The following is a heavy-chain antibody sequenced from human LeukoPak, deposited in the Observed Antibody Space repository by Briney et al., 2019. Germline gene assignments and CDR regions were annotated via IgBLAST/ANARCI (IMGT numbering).Heavy chain of an antibody. D-gene: IGHD2-15*01. V-gene: IGHV3-30*18. J-gene: IGHJ6*03. CDR3: AKDWRRIVVVGPITRHGNYMDV. CDR1: GFNFRTYW. Sequence: GGSLRLSCAASGFNFRTYWMSWVRQAPGKGLEWVAVISYDGSNKYYADSVKGRFTISRDNSKNTLYLQMNSLRPEDTAVYYCAKDWRRIVVVGPITRHGNYMDVWGKGTTVTISS. CDR2: ISYDGSNK.